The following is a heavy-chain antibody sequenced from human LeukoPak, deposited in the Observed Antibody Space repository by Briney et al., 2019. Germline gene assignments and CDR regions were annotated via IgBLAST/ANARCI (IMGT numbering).Heavy chain of an antibody. CDR2: FDPKDGET. V-gene: IGHV1-24*01. D-gene: IGHD3-10*01. CDR1: GYTLTELS. CDR3: ATDRGLYGSGSYAPSCY. Sequence: ASVKVSCKVSGYTLTELSMHWVRQAPGKGLEWMGGFDPKDGETIYAQKFQGRVTMTEDTSTDTAYMELSSLRSEDTAVYYYATDRGLYGSGSYAPSCYWGQGTLVTVSS. J-gene: IGHJ4*02.